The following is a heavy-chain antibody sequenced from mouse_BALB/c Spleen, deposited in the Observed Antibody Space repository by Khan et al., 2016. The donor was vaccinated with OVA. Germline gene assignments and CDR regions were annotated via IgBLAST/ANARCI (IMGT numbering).Heavy chain of an antibody. CDR1: GFSLTSYA. CDR2: ICSDGRT. V-gene: IGHV2-6-2*01. J-gene: IGHJ4*01. Sequence: QMQLEESGPDLVAPSQSLSITCTVSGFSLTSYAIHWVRQPPGKGLEWLVVICSDGRTTYNSALKSRLSISKDNTKSQVFLKINSLQTDDTAMYYCARHQCPISMESWGQGTSVTVSS. CDR3: ARHQCPISMES.